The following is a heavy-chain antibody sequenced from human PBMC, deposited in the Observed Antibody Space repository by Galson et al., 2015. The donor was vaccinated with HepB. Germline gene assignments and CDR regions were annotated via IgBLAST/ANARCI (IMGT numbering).Heavy chain of an antibody. CDR1: GYTFTSYW. D-gene: IGHD6-6*01. CDR3: ARRYSRSSRWFFDY. V-gene: IGHV5-51*03. CDR2: IYPGDSDI. J-gene: IGHJ4*02. Sequence: QSGAEVKKPRESLKISCKGSGYTFTSYWIGWVRQMPGKGLEWMGIIYPGDSDIRYSPSFQGQVTISADRSISTAYLQWSSLKASDTAVYYCARRYSRSSRWFFDYWGQGTLVTVSS.